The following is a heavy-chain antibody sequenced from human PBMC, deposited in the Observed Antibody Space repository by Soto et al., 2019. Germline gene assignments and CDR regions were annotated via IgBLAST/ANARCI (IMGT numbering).Heavy chain of an antibody. J-gene: IGHJ3*02. D-gene: IGHD3-22*01. CDR1: GGTFSIYT. CDR2: IIPILGIA. Sequence: SVKVSCKASGGTFSIYTISWVRHAPGQGLEWMGRIIPILGIANYAQKFQGRVTITADKSTSTAYMELSSLRSEDTAVYYCAREKYYYDSSGYPDAFDIWGQGTMVTVSS. CDR3: AREKYYYDSSGYPDAFDI. V-gene: IGHV1-69*04.